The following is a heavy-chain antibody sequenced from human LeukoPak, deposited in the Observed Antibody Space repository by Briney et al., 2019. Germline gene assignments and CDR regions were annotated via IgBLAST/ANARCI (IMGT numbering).Heavy chain of an antibody. D-gene: IGHD3-10*01. CDR3: ARDGVLLWFGELFTNYFDY. CDR1: GFTFSSYW. J-gene: IGHJ4*02. V-gene: IGHV3-7*01. Sequence: GGSLRLSCAASGFTFSSYWMSWVRQAPGKGLEWVANIKQDGSEKYYVDSVKGRFTISRDNAKNSLYLQTNSLRAEDTAVYYCARDGVLLWFGELFTNYFDYWGQGTLVTVSS. CDR2: IKQDGSEK.